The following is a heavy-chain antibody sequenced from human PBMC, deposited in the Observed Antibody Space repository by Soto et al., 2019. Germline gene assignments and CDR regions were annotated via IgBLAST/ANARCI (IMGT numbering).Heavy chain of an antibody. CDR3: ARDGPDDIYYYGMDV. CDR1: GFTFSSYG. J-gene: IGHJ6*02. Sequence: GGSLRLSCAASGFTFSSYGMHWVRQAPGKGLEWVAVIWYDGSNKYYADSVKGRFTISRDNSKNTLYLQMNSLRAEDTAVYYCARDGPDDIYYYGMDVWGQGTTVTVSS. CDR2: IWYDGSNK. V-gene: IGHV3-33*01.